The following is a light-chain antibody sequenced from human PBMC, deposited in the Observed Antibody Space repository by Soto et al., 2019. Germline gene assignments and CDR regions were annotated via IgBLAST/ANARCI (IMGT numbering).Light chain of an antibody. CDR3: QQCDSNPLT. CDR1: QAIGNW. V-gene: IGKV1D-16*01. J-gene: IGKJ4*01. Sequence: DIQMTQSPSSMSASVGDRITITCRASQAIGNWVAWYQQKLGKAPNSLIYAASNLQSGVPSRFSGTGSGTHFTLTISSLQPEDFATYYCQQCDSNPLTFGGGTKVQLK. CDR2: AAS.